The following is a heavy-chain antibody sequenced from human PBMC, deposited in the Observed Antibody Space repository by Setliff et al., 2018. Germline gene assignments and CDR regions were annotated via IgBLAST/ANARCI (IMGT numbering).Heavy chain of an antibody. CDR3: ARDVFPYHYEGAFDI. V-gene: IGHV1-46*01. CDR1: GYTFTSHY. D-gene: IGHD3-22*01. J-gene: IGHJ3*02. CDR2: INPSSGRT. Sequence: GPVQVSCKASGYTFTSHYMHWVRQAPGLGLEWMGTINPSSGRTSYAQKFQGRVTMTRDTSTSTVYMDMSSLRSEDTAVYYCARDVFPYHYEGAFDIWGQGTMVTVSS.